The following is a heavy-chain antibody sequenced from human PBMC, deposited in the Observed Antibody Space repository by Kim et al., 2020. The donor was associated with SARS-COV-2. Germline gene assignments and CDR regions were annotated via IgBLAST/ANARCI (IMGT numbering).Heavy chain of an antibody. CDR2: IYYSGST. CDR3: ARHSRTYYDFWSGPYYYGMDV. CDR1: GGSISSSSYY. V-gene: IGHV4-39*01. Sequence: SETLSLTCTVSGGSISSSSYYWGWIRQPPGKGLEWIGSIYYSGSTYYNPSLKSRVTISVDTSKNQFSLKLSSVTAADTAVYYCARHSRTYYDFWSGPYYYGMDVWGQGTTVTVSS. D-gene: IGHD3-3*01. J-gene: IGHJ6*02.